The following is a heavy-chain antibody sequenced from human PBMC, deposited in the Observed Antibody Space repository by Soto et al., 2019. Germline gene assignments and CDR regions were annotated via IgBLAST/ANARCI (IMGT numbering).Heavy chain of an antibody. CDR1: GGSISSYY. V-gene: IGHV4-59*01. Sequence: LSLTCTVSGGSISSYYWSWIRQPPGKGLEWIGYIYYSGSTNYNPSLKSRVTISVDTSKNQFSLKLSSVTAADTAVYYCATFSSWLKNCFDPWGQGILVTVSS. CDR2: IYYSGST. D-gene: IGHD6-13*01. J-gene: IGHJ5*02. CDR3: ATFSSWLKNCFDP.